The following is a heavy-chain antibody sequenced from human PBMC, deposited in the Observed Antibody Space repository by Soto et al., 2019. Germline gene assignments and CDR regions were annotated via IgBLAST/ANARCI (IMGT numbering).Heavy chain of an antibody. V-gene: IGHV3-48*02. Sequence: EVQLVESGGGLVQPGGSLRLSCAASGFSFSSYSMNWVRQAPGKGLEWVSQISSSSNTIYYADSVKGRFTISRDNAKKSVYLQMNSLRDEDTAVYYCARDSLTHYGVNLDCWGQGTLVTVSS. CDR2: ISSSSNTI. D-gene: IGHD4-17*01. CDR3: ARDSLTHYGVNLDC. CDR1: GFSFSSYS. J-gene: IGHJ4*02.